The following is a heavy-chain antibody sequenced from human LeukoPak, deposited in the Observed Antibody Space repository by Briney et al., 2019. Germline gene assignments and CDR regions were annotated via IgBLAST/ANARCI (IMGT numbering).Heavy chain of an antibody. J-gene: IGHJ4*02. CDR1: EFTFSSYG. Sequence: PGRSLRLSCAASEFTFSSYGMHWVRQTPGKGLEWVAVISYDESNKYYADSVKGRFTISRDNSKNTLYLQMNSLRAEDTAVYYCANYYGANAAALDYWGQGTLVTVSS. V-gene: IGHV3-30*18. CDR2: ISYDESNK. D-gene: IGHD6-13*01. CDR3: ANYYGANAAALDY.